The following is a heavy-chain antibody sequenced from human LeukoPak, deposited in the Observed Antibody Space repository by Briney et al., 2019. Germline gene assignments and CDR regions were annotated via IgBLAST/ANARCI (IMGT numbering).Heavy chain of an antibody. CDR3: GRGGNGIDI. D-gene: IGHD2-8*01. CDR2: INSDESNT. CDR1: GFTFSHYL. J-gene: IGHJ3*02. V-gene: IGHV3-74*01. Sequence: GGSLRLSCAASGFTFSHYLMHWVRQAPGKGLVWVSRINSDESNTNSYADSVKGRFIISRDNAKNTLYLQMNSLKAEDTAVYFCGRGGNGIDIWGQGTTVIVSS.